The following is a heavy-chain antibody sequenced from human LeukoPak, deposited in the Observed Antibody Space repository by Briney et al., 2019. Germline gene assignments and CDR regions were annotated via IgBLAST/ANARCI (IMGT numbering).Heavy chain of an antibody. J-gene: IGHJ4*02. D-gene: IGHD6-19*01. V-gene: IGHV4-34*01. CDR3: ARHGRSDITVAGTRAFDY. Sequence: ASETLSLTCAVYDGSFSGYYWSWIRQPPGKGLEWIGETNHSGSTNYNPSLKSRVTISIDTSKNQFSLKLSSVTAADTAVYYCARHGRSDITVAGTRAFDYWGQGTLVTVSS. CDR1: DGSFSGYY. CDR2: TNHSGST.